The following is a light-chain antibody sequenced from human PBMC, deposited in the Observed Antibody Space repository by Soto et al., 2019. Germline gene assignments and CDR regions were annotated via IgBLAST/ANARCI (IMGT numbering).Light chain of an antibody. CDR3: ATWDDGLSGVL. Sequence: QAVVTQPPSASGTPGQRVSITCSGSDSNIGGNSVHWYQQVPGMAPKLLVYKSDQRPSGVPDRFSGSKSVTSASLAISGLRAEDEAEYYCATWDDGLSGVLFGGGTKLTVL. CDR2: KSD. V-gene: IGLV1-47*01. J-gene: IGLJ2*01. CDR1: DSNIGGNS.